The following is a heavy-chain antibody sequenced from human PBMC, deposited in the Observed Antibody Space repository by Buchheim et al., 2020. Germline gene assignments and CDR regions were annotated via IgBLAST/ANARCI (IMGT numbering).Heavy chain of an antibody. CDR2: INHSGST. V-gene: IGHV4-34*01. CDR1: GGSFSGYY. J-gene: IGHJ4*02. CDR3: ARGFDYYGSGSLDY. D-gene: IGHD3-10*01. Sequence: QVQLQQWGAGLLKPSEALSLTCAVYGGSFSGYYWSWIRQPPGKGLEWIGEINHSGSTNYNPSLKSRVTISVDTSKNQFSLKLSSVTAADTAVYYCARGFDYYGSGSLDYWGQGTL.